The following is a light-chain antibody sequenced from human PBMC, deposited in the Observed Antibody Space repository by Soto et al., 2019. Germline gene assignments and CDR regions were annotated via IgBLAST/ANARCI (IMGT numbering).Light chain of an antibody. J-gene: IGLJ2*01. CDR1: SSNIGDNT. Sequence: QLVLTQPPSASGTPGQRVTISCSGSSSNIGDNTVNWYQQVPGTAPKLLMYTNDQRPPGVPDRFSGSKSGTSASLGIGGLQSEDEADYYCAAWDDSLDGVLFGGGTKLTVL. CDR2: TND. V-gene: IGLV1-44*01. CDR3: AAWDDSLDGVL.